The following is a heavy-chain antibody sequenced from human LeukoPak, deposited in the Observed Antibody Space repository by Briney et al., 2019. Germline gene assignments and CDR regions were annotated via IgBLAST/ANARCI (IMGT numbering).Heavy chain of an antibody. CDR3: AREWFLDY. D-gene: IGHD3-22*01. CDR1: GFTFSSYS. V-gene: IGHV3-21*01. CDR2: ISSSSSYI. Sequence: TGGSLRLSCAAPGFTFSSYSMNWARQAPGKGLDWVSSISSSSSYIYYADSVKGRFTISRDNAKNSLYLQMNSLRAEDTAVYYCAREWFLDYWGQGTLVTVSS. J-gene: IGHJ4*01.